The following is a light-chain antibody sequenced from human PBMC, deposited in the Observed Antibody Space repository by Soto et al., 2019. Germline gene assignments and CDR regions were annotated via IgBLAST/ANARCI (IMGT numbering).Light chain of an antibody. CDR2: DAS. Sequence: EVVLTQSPATLSLFPGERATLSCRASQSISTNLAWDRQKPGQAPMLLIFDASTRATGCPARFSGSISGTDFTLTISSLEPEDSAVYYCQHRRSWPPGDTFGGGTQVKI. V-gene: IGKV3-11*01. J-gene: IGKJ4*01. CDR1: QSISTN. CDR3: QHRRSWPPGDT.